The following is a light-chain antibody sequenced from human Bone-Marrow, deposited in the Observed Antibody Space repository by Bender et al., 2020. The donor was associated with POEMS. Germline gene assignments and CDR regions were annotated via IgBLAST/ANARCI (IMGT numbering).Light chain of an antibody. J-gene: IGLJ3*02. CDR2: GNN. CDR3: VAWDASLNGWV. CDR1: SSNIGAGYD. Sequence: QSVLTQPPSVSGAPGQKVTISCTGSSSNIGAGYDVHWYQQLPGTAPKLLIYGNNNRPSGVPDRFSGSKSVTSASLAITGLQAEDEADYFCVAWDASLNGWVFGGGTKLTVL. V-gene: IGLV1-40*01.